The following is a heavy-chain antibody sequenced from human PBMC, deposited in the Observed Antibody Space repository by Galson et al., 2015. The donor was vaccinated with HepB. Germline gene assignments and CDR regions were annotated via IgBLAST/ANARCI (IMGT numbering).Heavy chain of an antibody. D-gene: IGHD3-16*01. CDR2: ISSSSSTI. J-gene: IGHJ4*02. Sequence: SLRLSCAASGFTFSSYSMNWVRQAPGKGLEWVSYISSSSSTIYYADSVKGRFTISRDNAKNSLYLQMNSLRAEDTAVYYCARVYYDYVWGEMGGIFDYWGQGTLVTVSS. V-gene: IGHV3-48*04. CDR3: ARVYYDYVWGEMGGIFDY. CDR1: GFTFSSYS.